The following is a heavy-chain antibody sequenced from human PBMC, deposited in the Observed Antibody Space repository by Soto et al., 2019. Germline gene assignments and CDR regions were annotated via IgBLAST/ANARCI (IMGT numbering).Heavy chain of an antibody. J-gene: IGHJ4*02. CDR1: GGSFSGYY. Sequence: QVQLQQWGAGLLKPSETLSLTCAVYGGSFSGYYWSWIRQPPGKGLEWIGEINHSGSTNYNPSLKSRVTISVVTSKNQFSLNLSSVTAADTAAYYCASYGYVWGSYRFGARYFDYWGQGTLVTVSS. D-gene: IGHD3-16*02. V-gene: IGHV4-34*01. CDR3: ASYGYVWGSYRFGARYFDY. CDR2: INHSGST.